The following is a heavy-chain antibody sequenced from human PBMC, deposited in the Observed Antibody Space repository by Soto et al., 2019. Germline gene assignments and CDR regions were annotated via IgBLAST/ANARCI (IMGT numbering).Heavy chain of an antibody. CDR1: GFTFSTYA. Sequence: VGSLRLSCVASGFTFSTYAMSWVRQAPGKGLEWVSALSPSGGETYYADSVKGRFTISRDNSMNALYLQMNSLRVEDTAVYYCAHPRGYGVFDAYDIWGQTTMVTVSS. D-gene: IGHD4-17*01. J-gene: IGHJ3*02. CDR2: LSPSGGET. V-gene: IGHV3-23*01. CDR3: AHPRGYGVFDAYDI.